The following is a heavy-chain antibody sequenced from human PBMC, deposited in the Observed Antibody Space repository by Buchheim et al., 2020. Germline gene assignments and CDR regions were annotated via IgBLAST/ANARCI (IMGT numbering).Heavy chain of an antibody. Sequence: EVQLVQSGAEVKKPGESLRISCKGSGYSFTSYWISWVRQMPGKGLEWMGRIDPSDSYTNYSPSFQGHVTISAHKSLSTAYLQWSSLKASDTAMYYCARRLAAAGYYYYYGMDVWGQRTT. V-gene: IGHV5-10-1*03. CDR2: IDPSDSYT. CDR3: ARRLAAAGYYYYYGMDV. CDR1: GYSFTSYW. J-gene: IGHJ6*02. D-gene: IGHD6-13*01.